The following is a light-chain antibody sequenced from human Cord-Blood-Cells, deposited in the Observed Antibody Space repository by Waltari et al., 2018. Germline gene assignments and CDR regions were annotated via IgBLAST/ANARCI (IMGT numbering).Light chain of an antibody. CDR1: KLGDKY. Sequence: SYELTQQPSVSVSPGQTASITCSGDKLGDKYACWYQQKPGQSPVLVIYQDSERPSGIPERFSGSNSGNTATLTISGTQAMDEADYYCQAWDSSTHVVFGGGTKLTVL. V-gene: IGLV3-1*01. CDR2: QDS. CDR3: QAWDSSTHVV. J-gene: IGLJ2*01.